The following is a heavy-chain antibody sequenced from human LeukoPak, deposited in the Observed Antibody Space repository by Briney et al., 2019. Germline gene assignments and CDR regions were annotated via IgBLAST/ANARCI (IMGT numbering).Heavy chain of an antibody. V-gene: IGHV3-21*01. CDR1: GFTFSSYS. CDR3: ARGPPTRMLRSGSYNY. CDR2: ISSSSSYI. Sequence: GGSLRLSCAASGFTFSSYSMNWVRQAPGKGLEWVSSISSSSSYIYYADSVKGRFTISRDNAKTSLYLQMNSLRAEDTAVYNCARGPPTRMLRSGSYNYRGQGTLVTVSS. D-gene: IGHD3-10*01. J-gene: IGHJ4*02.